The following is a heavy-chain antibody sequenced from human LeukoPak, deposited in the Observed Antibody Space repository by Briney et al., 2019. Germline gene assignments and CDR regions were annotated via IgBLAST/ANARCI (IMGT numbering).Heavy chain of an antibody. CDR2: ISYDGSNK. J-gene: IGHJ4*02. V-gene: IGHV3-30-3*01. D-gene: IGHD6-19*01. Sequence: GRSLRLSCAASGFTFSSYAMHWVRQAPGKGLEWVAVISYDGSNKYYADSVKGRFTISRDNSKNTLYLQMNSLRAEDTAVYYCARAYDGGYSSGLYYFDYWGQGTLVTVSS. CDR3: ARAYDGGYSSGLYYFDY. CDR1: GFTFSSYA.